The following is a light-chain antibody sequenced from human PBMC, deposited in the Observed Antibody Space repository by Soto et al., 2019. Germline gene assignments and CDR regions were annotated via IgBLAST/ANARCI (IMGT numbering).Light chain of an antibody. Sequence: EIVLTQSPATLSLSPGERATLSCRASPSVSSYLAWYQQKPGQAPRLLIYDASNRATGIPARFRGSGSVTHFTIPTRSLERVDFAVYYSQQRSNWPWTSGQGTKVAIK. CDR2: DAS. J-gene: IGKJ1*01. CDR1: PSVSSY. CDR3: QQRSNWPWT. V-gene: IGKV3-11*01.